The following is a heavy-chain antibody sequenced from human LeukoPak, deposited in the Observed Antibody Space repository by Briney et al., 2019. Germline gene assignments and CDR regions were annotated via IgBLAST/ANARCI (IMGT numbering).Heavy chain of an antibody. V-gene: IGHV4-59*01. CDR1: AGSISSYY. D-gene: IGHD3-10*01. J-gene: IGHJ6*02. Sequence: SETLSLTCTVSAGSISSYYWSWIRQPPGRGLEWIGYIYYSGSTNYNPSLKSRVTISVDTSKNQFSLKLSSVTAADTAVYYCARVNSPGYYYYYGMDVWGQGTTVTVSS. CDR2: IYYSGST. CDR3: ARVNSPGYYYYYGMDV.